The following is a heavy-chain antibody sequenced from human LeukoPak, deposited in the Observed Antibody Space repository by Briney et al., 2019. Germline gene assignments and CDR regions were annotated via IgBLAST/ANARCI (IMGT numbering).Heavy chain of an antibody. V-gene: IGHV1-8*01. D-gene: IGHD3-10*01. CDR2: MNPNSGNT. CDR1: GYTFTSYD. Sequence: ASVKVSCKASGYTFTSYDIHWVRQDPGRGLDYLGWMNPNSGNTGYAQKFQGRVTMTRNTSISTAYMELSSLRSEDTAVYYCARGQDYYGSGSYYNVYYYYGMDVWGQGTTVTVSS. CDR3: ARGQDYYGSGSYYNVYYYYGMDV. J-gene: IGHJ6*02.